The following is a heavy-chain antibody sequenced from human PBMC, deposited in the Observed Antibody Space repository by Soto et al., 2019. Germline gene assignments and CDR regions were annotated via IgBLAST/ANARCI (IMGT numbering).Heavy chain of an antibody. CDR1: GYTFTDYY. Sequence: ASVKVSCKASGYTFTDYYIHWVRQAPGQGLEWMGWINPNSGGTNYAQKFQGRVTMTRDTSISTAYMELSRLRSDVTAAYYCARSPPGDSKTNWFDPWGQGTLVTVSS. CDR3: ARSPPGDSKTNWFDP. CDR2: INPNSGGT. D-gene: IGHD4-4*01. V-gene: IGHV1-2*02. J-gene: IGHJ5*02.